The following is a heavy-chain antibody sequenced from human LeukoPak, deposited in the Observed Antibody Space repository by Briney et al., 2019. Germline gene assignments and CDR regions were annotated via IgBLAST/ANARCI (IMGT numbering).Heavy chain of an antibody. CDR1: GFSFSGHW. CDR3: ARGPNSNWSGLDF. D-gene: IGHD6-6*01. V-gene: IGHV3-74*01. Sequence: GGSLRLSCTASGFSFSGHWMHWARQLPGKGLVWVSRISPTGSTTSYADSVKGRFSVSRDNAKNTLYLQVNNLRAEDTAVYYCARGPNSNWSGLDFWGQGTLLTVPS. J-gene: IGHJ4*02. CDR2: ISPTGSTT.